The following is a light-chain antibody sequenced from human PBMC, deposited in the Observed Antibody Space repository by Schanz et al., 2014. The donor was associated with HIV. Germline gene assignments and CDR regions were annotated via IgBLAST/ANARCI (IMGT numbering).Light chain of an antibody. CDR1: SSNIGSNT. J-gene: IGLJ2*01. V-gene: IGLV1-44*01. CDR2: DDN. Sequence: QSVVTQPPSASGTPGQRVTISCSGSSSNIGSNTVNWYQQLPGTVPKLLIYDDNQRPSGVPDRFSGSKSGTSASLAITGLQADDEADYYCQSFDRLMRGLVFGGGTKLTVL. CDR3: QSFDRLMRGLV.